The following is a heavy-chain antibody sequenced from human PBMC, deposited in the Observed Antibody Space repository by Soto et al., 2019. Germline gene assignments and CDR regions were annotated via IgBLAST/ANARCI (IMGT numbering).Heavy chain of an antibody. Sequence: GGSLRLSCAASGFTLSDYYMSWIRQAPGKGLEWVSYISSSGSTIYYADSVKGRFTISRDNSKNTLYLQMNSLRAEDTAVYYCARGYCSSTSCYERFHYYYGMDVWGQGTTVTVSS. V-gene: IGHV3-11*04. D-gene: IGHD2-2*01. CDR3: ARGYCSSTSCYERFHYYYGMDV. CDR1: GFTLSDYY. J-gene: IGHJ6*02. CDR2: ISSSGSTI.